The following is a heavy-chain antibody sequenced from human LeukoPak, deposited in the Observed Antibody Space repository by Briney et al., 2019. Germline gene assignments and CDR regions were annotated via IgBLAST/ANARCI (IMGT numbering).Heavy chain of an antibody. Sequence: GESLKISCKGSGYSFTSHWIGWVRQMPGKGLEWMGIIHPGDSTTTYSPSFQGQVTISADKSINTAYLQWSSLKASDTAMYYCARSNAASLGGFDYWGQGTLVTVSS. V-gene: IGHV5-51*01. CDR1: GYSFTSHW. D-gene: IGHD3-10*01. J-gene: IGHJ4*02. CDR2: IHPGDSTT. CDR3: ARSNAASLGGFDY.